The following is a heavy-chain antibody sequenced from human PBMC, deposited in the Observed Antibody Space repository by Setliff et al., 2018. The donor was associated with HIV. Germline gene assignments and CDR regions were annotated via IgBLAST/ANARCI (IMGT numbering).Heavy chain of an antibody. V-gene: IGHV4-61*09. J-gene: IGHJ5*02. Sequence: PSETLSLTCSVSGDSISSGSYYWSWIRLPAGKGLEWIGQIHTTGSTNYNPSLESRLTISIDTSKNQFSLKPNSVTATDTAVYYCARRTFGSGRLDPWGQGTLVTVSS. CDR1: GDSISSGSYY. D-gene: IGHD3-16*01. CDR2: IHTTGST. CDR3: ARRTFGSGRLDP.